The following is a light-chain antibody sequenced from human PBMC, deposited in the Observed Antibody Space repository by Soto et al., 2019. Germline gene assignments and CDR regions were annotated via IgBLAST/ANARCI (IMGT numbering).Light chain of an antibody. CDR1: SSNIGSIYD. CDR2: GNN. Sequence: QSVLTQPPSVSGAPGQRVTISCTGTSSNIGSIYDVHWYQQLPGTDPKLLIFGNNNRPSGFPDRFSGSKSDTSASLAITGLQAEDEADYYCQSYDDNLSAYVFGTGTKLTVL. J-gene: IGLJ1*01. V-gene: IGLV1-40*01. CDR3: QSYDDNLSAYV.